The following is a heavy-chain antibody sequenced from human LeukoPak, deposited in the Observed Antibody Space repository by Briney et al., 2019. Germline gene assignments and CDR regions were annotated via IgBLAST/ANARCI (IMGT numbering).Heavy chain of an antibody. V-gene: IGHV1-2*02. CDR2: INPNSGGT. Sequence: ASVKVSCKASGYTFTGYYMHWVRQAPGQGLEWMGWINPNSGGTNYAQKFQGRVTMTRDTSISTAYMDLSRLRSDDTAVYYCARPPGSYDPFDYWGQGTLVTVSS. D-gene: IGHD1-26*01. CDR3: ARPPGSYDPFDY. J-gene: IGHJ4*02. CDR1: GYTFTGYY.